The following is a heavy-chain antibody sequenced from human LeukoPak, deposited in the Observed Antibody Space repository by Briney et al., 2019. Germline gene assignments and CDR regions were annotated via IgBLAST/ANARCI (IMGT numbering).Heavy chain of an antibody. CDR2: ISGRGGIT. Sequence: PGGSLRLSCAASGFTFSSYAMNWVRQAPGKGLQWVSAISGRGGITYYADSVKGRFTISRDNSKNTLYLQMNSLRAEDTAVYYCAKSPNSGYDSFADYWGQGTLVTSSA. J-gene: IGHJ4*02. V-gene: IGHV3-23*01. D-gene: IGHD5-12*01. CDR3: AKSPNSGYDSFADY. CDR1: GFTFSSYA.